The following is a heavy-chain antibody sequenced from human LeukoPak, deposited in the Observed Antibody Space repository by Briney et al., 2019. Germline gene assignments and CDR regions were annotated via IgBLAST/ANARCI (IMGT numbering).Heavy chain of an antibody. J-gene: IGHJ4*02. CDR2: ISWNSGSI. Sequence: GGSLRLSCAASGFTFDDYARNWVRQAPGKGLEWVSGISWNSGSIGYADSVKGRFTISRDNAKNSLYLQMNSLRAEDTALYYCAKDMGGIHDYVWGSQGLFDYWGQGTLVTVSS. V-gene: IGHV3-9*01. D-gene: IGHD3-16*01. CDR3: AKDMGGIHDYVWGSQGLFDY. CDR1: GFTFDDYA.